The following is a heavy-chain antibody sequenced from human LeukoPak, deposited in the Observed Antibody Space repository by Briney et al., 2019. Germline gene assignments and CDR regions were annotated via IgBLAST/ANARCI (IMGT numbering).Heavy chain of an antibody. V-gene: IGHV4-59*02. CDR3: ASGGALWFGELLDY. CDR1: GGSVSGNY. Sequence: SETLSLTCTVSGGSVSGNYWSWIRQPPGKGLEWIGYIYYSGSPKYNTSLKSRVTISVDTSKNQFSLKLTFVTAADTAVYYCASGGALWFGELLDYWGQGTLVTVSS. J-gene: IGHJ4*02. CDR2: IYYSGSP. D-gene: IGHD3-10*01.